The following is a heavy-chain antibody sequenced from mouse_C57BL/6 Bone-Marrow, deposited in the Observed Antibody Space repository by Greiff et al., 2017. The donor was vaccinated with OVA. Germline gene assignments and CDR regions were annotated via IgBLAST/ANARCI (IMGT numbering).Heavy chain of an antibody. Sequence: EVKVEESGGGLVKPGGSLKLSCAASGFTFSSYAMSWVRQTPEKRLEWVATISAGGSYTYYPEHVKGRFTISRDNAKNNLYLQMSHLKSEDSAVYYCASTVVMITTVDDWGTGTTLTVSS. CDR2: ISAGGSYT. CDR3: ASTVVMITTVDD. CDR1: GFTFSSYA. D-gene: IGHD2-4*01. V-gene: IGHV5-4*03. J-gene: IGHJ2*01.